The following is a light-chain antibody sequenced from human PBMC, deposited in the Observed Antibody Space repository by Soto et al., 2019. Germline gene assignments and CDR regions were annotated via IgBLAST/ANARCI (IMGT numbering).Light chain of an antibody. Sequence: DIQMTQSPSTLSASVGDRVTITFRASQSISSWLAWYRQKPGKAPKLLIYDASSSESGVPSRFSGSGSGTEFTLTITSLEPEDFAVYYCQQRSNWPPTFGQGTKVDI. J-gene: IGKJ1*01. V-gene: IGKV1-5*01. CDR2: DAS. CDR1: QSISSW. CDR3: QQRSNWPPT.